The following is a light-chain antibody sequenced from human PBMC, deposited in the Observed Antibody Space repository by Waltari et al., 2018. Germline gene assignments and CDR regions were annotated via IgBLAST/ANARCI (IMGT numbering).Light chain of an antibody. J-gene: IGKJ1*01. Sequence: DIVMTQSPDSLAVSLGERATINCTSSRSVLYTSNNKNYLAWYQQKPGQPPKLIIYWASTLDSGVPDRFSGSGSGTDFTLTISSLQAEDVAVYSCQQYYSSPTTFGQGTKVEIK. CDR1: RSVLYTSNNKNY. V-gene: IGKV4-1*01. CDR3: QQYYSSPTT. CDR2: WAS.